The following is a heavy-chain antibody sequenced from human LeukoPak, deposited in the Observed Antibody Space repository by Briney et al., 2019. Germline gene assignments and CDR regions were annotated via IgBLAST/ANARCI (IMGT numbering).Heavy chain of an antibody. D-gene: IGHD1-14*01. V-gene: IGHV5-51*01. CDR3: ARRLSHSRTPLDY. J-gene: IGHJ4*02. Sequence: NHGESLKISCKGSGHSFTSYWISWVRKLPGKGREWMGIIYTGDSDTTYSPSFQDQATISADKSISTAYLQWTSLKASDTPMYYCARRLSHSRTPLDYWGQGTLVSVSS. CDR2: IYTGDSDT. CDR1: GHSFTSYW.